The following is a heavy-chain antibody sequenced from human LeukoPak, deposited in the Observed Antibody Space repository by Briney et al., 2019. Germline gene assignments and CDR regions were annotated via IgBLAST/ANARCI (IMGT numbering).Heavy chain of an antibody. D-gene: IGHD1-1*01. Sequence: SETLSLTCTVSGGSINSYYWSWLRQPPGKGLEWIGYIYYSGTTNYNPSLKSRLTISVDTSKNTFSLKLNSVTAADTAVYYCARGRYMATQFDPWGQGTLVTVSS. CDR2: IYYSGTT. J-gene: IGHJ5*02. V-gene: IGHV4-59*01. CDR3: ARGRYMATQFDP. CDR1: GGSINSYY.